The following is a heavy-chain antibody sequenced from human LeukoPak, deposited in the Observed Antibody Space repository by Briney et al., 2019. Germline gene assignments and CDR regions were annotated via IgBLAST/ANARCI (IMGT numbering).Heavy chain of an antibody. CDR2: IYTSGST. D-gene: IGHD3-3*01. V-gene: IGHV4-61*02. CDR3: AREHYDFWSGYFDY. Sequence: SHTLSLTCTVSGGSISSGSYYWSWIRQPAGKGLEWIGRIYTSGSTNYNPSLKSRVTISVDTSKNQFSLKLSSVTAADTAVYYCAREHYDFWSGYFDYWGQGTLVTVSS. CDR1: GGSISSGSYY. J-gene: IGHJ4*02.